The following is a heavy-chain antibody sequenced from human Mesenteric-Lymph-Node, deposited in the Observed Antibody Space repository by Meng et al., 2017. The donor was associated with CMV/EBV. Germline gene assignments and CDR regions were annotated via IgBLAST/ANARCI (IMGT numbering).Heavy chain of an antibody. CDR3: ARDRGIESDSYYGMDV. D-gene: IGHD3-16*01. J-gene: IGHJ6*02. CDR2: ISGSGFTI. V-gene: IGHV3-48*03. CDR1: GFTFSSYE. Sequence: GGSLRLSCAASGFTFSSYEMNWVRQAPGKGLEWVSYISGSGFTIYHADSVKGRFTTSRDNAKNSVYLEMNSLRAEDTALYYCARDRGIESDSYYGMDVWGQGTTVTVSS.